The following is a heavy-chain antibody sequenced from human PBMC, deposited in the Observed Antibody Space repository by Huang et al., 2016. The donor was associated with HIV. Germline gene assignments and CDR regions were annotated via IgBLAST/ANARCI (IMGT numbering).Heavy chain of an antibody. V-gene: IGHV3-48*02. CDR1: GFTFTSYS. Sequence: EVQLVESGGGLVQPGGSLRLSCAASGFTFTSYSMNWVRQAPGKWREWVSYISSTTSTIYYADSVKGRFTISRDNAKNSLYLQMNSLRDEDTAVYYCAREDDYVWGSYRYKYFDYWGQGTLVTVSS. J-gene: IGHJ4*02. CDR3: AREDDYVWGSYRYKYFDY. D-gene: IGHD3-16*02. CDR2: ISSTTSTI.